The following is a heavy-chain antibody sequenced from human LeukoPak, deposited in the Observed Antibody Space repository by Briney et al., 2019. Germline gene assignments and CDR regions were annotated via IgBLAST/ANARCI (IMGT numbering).Heavy chain of an antibody. Sequence: GRSLRLSCAASGFTFDDYAMHWVRQAPGKGLEWVSGISWNSGSIGYADSVKGRITISKDNAKNSLYLQMNSLRAEDTALYYCAKDLGQRGVGYYYGMDVWGQGTTVTVSS. CDR3: AKDLGQRGVGYYYGMDV. CDR2: ISWNSGSI. V-gene: IGHV3-9*01. J-gene: IGHJ6*02. D-gene: IGHD1-26*01. CDR1: GFTFDDYA.